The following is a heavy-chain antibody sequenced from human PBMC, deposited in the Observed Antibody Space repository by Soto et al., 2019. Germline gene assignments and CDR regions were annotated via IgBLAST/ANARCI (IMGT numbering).Heavy chain of an antibody. Sequence: PGGSLRLSCAASGFTFSSYAMSWVRQAPGKGLEWASAISGSGGSTYYADSVKGRFTISRDNSKNTLYLQMNSLRAEDTAVYYCAKALGDNKKYCSSTSCYYYYYYGMDVWGQGTTVTVSS. D-gene: IGHD2-2*01. CDR2: ISGSGGST. CDR3: AKALGDNKKYCSSTSCYYYYYYGMDV. J-gene: IGHJ6*02. CDR1: GFTFSSYA. V-gene: IGHV3-23*01.